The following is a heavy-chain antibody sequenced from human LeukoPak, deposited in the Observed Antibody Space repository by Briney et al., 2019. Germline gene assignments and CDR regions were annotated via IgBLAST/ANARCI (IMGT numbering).Heavy chain of an antibody. CDR3: ARKRGIAGAKYYFDY. J-gene: IGHJ4*02. CDR1: GFTFSSYA. Sequence: GGSLRLSCAASGFTFSSYAMSWVRQAPGKGLEWVSAISGSGGSTYYADSVKGRFPISRDNSKNTLYLQTNSLRAEDTAVYYCARKRGIAGAKYYFDYWGQGTLVTVSS. D-gene: IGHD6-13*01. CDR2: ISGSGGST. V-gene: IGHV3-23*01.